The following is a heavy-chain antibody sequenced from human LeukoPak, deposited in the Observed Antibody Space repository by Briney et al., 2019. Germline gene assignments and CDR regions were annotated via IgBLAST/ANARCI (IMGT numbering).Heavy chain of an antibody. Sequence: PGGSLRLSCAASGFTFSSYWMSWVRQAPGKGLEWVANIKQDGSEKYYVDSVKGRFTISRDNAKNSLYLQMNSLRAEDTAVYYCARVEYCSSTSCSPFDYWGQGTLVTVSS. J-gene: IGHJ4*02. D-gene: IGHD2-2*01. CDR1: GFTFSSYW. CDR3: ARVEYCSSTSCSPFDY. CDR2: IKQDGSEK. V-gene: IGHV3-7*01.